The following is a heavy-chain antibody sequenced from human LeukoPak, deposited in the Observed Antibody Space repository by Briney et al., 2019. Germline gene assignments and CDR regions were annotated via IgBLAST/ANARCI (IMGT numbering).Heavy chain of an antibody. D-gene: IGHD4-11*01. V-gene: IGHV4-39*01. CDR2: IYYSGST. J-gene: IGHJ4*02. CDR1: GGSISSSSYY. CDR3: ARLRKSYSNSIDY. Sequence: SETLSLTCTVSGGSISSSSYYWGWIRQPPGKGLEWIGSIYYSGSTYYNPSLKSRVTISVDTSKNQFSLKLSSVTAADTAVYYCARLRKSYSNSIDYWGQGTLVTVSS.